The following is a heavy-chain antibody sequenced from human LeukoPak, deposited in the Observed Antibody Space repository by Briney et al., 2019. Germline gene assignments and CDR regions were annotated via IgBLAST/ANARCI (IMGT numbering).Heavy chain of an antibody. CDR2: ISSSSSYI. J-gene: IGHJ4*02. D-gene: IGHD4-23*01. Sequence: PGGSLRLSCAASGFTFSSYSMNWARQAPGKGLEWVSSISSSSSYIYYADSVKGRFTISRDNAKNSLYLQMNSLRAEDTAVYYCARDLGGGYVEYWGQGTLVTVSS. CDR1: GFTFSSYS. V-gene: IGHV3-21*01. CDR3: ARDLGGGYVEY.